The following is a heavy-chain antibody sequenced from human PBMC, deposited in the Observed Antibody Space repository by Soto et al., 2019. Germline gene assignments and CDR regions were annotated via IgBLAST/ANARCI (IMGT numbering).Heavy chain of an antibody. Sequence: QVQLGQSGAEVKKPGSSVKVSCKASGGTFSSYAISWVRQAPGQGLEWMGGIISSFGTANYAQKFQGRVTITADESTSTAYMELSSMRSEDTAVYYCARVRPRTGVDFDYWGQGPLVTVSS. CDR2: IISSFGTA. V-gene: IGHV1-69*12. D-gene: IGHD2-15*01. J-gene: IGHJ4*02. CDR3: ARVRPRTGVDFDY. CDR1: GGTFSSYA.